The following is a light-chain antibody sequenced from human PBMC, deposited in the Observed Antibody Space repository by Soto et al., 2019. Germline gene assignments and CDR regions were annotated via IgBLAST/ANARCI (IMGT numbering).Light chain of an antibody. V-gene: IGKV1-39*01. CDR3: QPSYSTPLT. CDR1: QSISSY. J-gene: IGKJ4*01. Sequence: DIQRTKAPSSLYASVGDRVTITCRASQSISSYLTWYQQKPGKAPKLLLYAASSLQSGVPSRFSGSGSVTEFTRPISILQHEDFETYYCQPSYSTPLTFCGGTKVESK. CDR2: AAS.